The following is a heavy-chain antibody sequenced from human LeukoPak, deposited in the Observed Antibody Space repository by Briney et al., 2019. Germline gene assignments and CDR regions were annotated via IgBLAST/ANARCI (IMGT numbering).Heavy chain of an antibody. CDR3: ATSRTYYFDF. CDR1: GVSISSSSYY. D-gene: IGHD2-2*01. CDR2: IYSSGST. Sequence: SETQSLTCSVSGVSISSSSYYWTWIRQPAGKGLEWIGRIYSSGSTNYNSSLKSRVTISIDTSKNQFSLKLSSVTAADTAVYFCATSRTYYFDFWGHGTLVTVSS. J-gene: IGHJ4*01. V-gene: IGHV4-61*02.